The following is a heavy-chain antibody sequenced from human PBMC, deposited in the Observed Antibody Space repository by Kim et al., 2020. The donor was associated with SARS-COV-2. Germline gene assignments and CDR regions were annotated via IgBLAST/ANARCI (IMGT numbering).Heavy chain of an antibody. CDR1: GFTFSNYW. V-gene: IGHV3-7*01. CDR2: IKRDGSEK. CDR3: ARDRGRITMVRGVIITRGYYYGMDV. J-gene: IGHJ6*02. D-gene: IGHD3-10*01. Sequence: GGSLRLSCAASGFTFSNYWMSWVRQAPGKGLEWVANIKRDGSEKYYVDSVQGRFTISRDNAKNSLYLQMNSLRAEDTAVYYCARDRGRITMVRGVIITRGYYYGMDVWGQGTTVTVSS.